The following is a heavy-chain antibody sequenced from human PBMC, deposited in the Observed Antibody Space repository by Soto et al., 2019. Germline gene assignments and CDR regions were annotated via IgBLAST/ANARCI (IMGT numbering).Heavy chain of an antibody. CDR1: GGSVSNYY. CDR3: ARTYCDRTTCYDFFDY. J-gene: IGHJ4*02. Sequence: SETLSLTCTVSGGSVSNYYWGWFRQPPGKGLEWIGYIYYSGSTNYNPSLKSRVTVSVDTSKNQFSLKLSSVSAADTAVYYCARTYCDRTTCYDFFDYWGQGTLVTVSS. V-gene: IGHV4-59*08. D-gene: IGHD2-2*01. CDR2: IYYSGST.